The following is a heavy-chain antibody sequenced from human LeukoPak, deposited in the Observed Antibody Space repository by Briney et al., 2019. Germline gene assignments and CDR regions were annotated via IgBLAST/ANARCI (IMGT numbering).Heavy chain of an antibody. Sequence: ASVKVSCKASGYTFTSYGISWVRQAPGQGLEWMGWISAYNGNTNYAQKLQGRVTMTTDTSTSTAYMELRSLRTDDTAVYYCARNLWFGESSDAFDMWGQGTMVTVSS. V-gene: IGHV1-18*01. CDR1: GYTFTSYG. CDR3: ARNLWFGESSDAFDM. CDR2: ISAYNGNT. D-gene: IGHD3-10*01. J-gene: IGHJ3*02.